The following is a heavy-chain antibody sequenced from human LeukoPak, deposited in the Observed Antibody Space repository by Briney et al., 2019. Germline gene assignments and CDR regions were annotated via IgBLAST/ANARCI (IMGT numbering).Heavy chain of an antibody. CDR2: LSGSGGDT. J-gene: IGHJ6*02. CDR1: GFTFGHNA. D-gene: IGHD3-10*01. Sequence: GGSLRLSCVASGFTFGHNAMAWVRQAPGKRLEWVSALSGSGGDTFYADSVKGRFTISRGNSKNMLYLQMNSLRAEDTAVYYCAKVSGRIQIWPQPFGDGMDVWGQGTTVTVSS. CDR3: AKVSGRIQIWPQPFGDGMDV. V-gene: IGHV3-23*01.